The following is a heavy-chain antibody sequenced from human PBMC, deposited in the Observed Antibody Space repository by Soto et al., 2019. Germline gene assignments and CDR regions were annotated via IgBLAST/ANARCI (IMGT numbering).Heavy chain of an antibody. CDR3: AKASSALYDYVWGSYRLVPFDY. Sequence: GGSLRLSCAASGFTFSSYAMSWVRQAPGKGLEWVSAISGSGGSTYYADSVKGRFTISRDNSKNTLYLQMNSLRAEDTAVYYCAKASSALYDYVWGSYRLVPFDYWGQGTLVTVSS. CDR1: GFTFSSYA. D-gene: IGHD3-16*02. V-gene: IGHV3-23*01. CDR2: ISGSGGST. J-gene: IGHJ4*02.